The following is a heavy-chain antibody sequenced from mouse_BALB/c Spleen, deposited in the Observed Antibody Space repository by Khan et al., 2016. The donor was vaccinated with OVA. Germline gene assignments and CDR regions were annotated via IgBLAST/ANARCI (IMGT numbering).Heavy chain of an antibody. CDR3: TRSGYGTFAY. Sequence: QVTLKEPGAELVKPGASVRLSCKASGYTFTSYYLYWVKQRPGQGLEWIGDINPSNGGTNFNEKFKSKATLTVDKSSSTAYMQLSSLTSEDSAVYYCTRSGYGTFAYWGQGTLVTVSA. J-gene: IGHJ3*01. V-gene: IGHV1S81*02. D-gene: IGHD2-1*01. CDR1: GYTFTSYY. CDR2: INPSNGGT.